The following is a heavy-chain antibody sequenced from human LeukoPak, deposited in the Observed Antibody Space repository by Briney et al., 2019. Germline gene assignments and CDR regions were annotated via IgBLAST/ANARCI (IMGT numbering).Heavy chain of an antibody. V-gene: IGHV1-2*02. J-gene: IGHJ4*02. Sequence: ASVKVSCKASGYTFTGYYMHWVRQAPGQGLEWMGWINPNSGGTNYAQKFQGRVTMTRDTSISTAYMELSRLRSDDTAVYYCARDPPGSGFARSYFDYWGQGMLVTVSS. CDR1: GYTFTGYY. CDR3: ARDPPGSGFARSYFDY. D-gene: IGHD3-22*01. CDR2: INPNSGGT.